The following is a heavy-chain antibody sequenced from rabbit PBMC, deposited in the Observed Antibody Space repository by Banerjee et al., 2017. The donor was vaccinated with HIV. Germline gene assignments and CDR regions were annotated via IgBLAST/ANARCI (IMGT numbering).Heavy chain of an antibody. J-gene: IGHJ4*01. V-gene: IGHV1S47*01. D-gene: IGHD1-1*01. CDR1: GFDFSSDA. Sequence: QEDLEESGGDLVKPEGSLTLTCKASGFDFSSDAMCWVRQAPGKGPEWIACIYNGDDTTYYASWVHGRFTISKASSTTVTLQMTSLTAADTATYFCARDLAAWNSGSYAFNLWGPGTLVTVS. CDR3: ARDLAAWNSGSYAFNL. CDR2: IYNGDDTT.